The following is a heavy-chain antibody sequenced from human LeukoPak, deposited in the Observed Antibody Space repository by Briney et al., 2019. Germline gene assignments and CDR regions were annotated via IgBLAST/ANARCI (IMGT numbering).Heavy chain of an antibody. CDR3: ARGGGDHAFDV. V-gene: IGHV3-74*01. CDR2: LSPDGSST. J-gene: IGHJ3*01. Sequence: GGSLRLSCAASGFTFSSYWMQWVRQAPGKGLVWVSRLSPDGSSTTSADSVKGRFTISRDNAKNTLYLQMDSLRAADTAVYYCARGGGDHAFDVWGQGTMVTVSS. CDR1: GFTFSSYW. D-gene: IGHD2-21*02.